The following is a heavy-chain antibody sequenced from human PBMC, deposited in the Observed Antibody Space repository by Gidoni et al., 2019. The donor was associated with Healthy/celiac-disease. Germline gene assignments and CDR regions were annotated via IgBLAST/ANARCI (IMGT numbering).Heavy chain of an antibody. CDR1: GFTFSSYG. J-gene: IGHJ4*02. CDR3: ARDPSFTMVREGFDY. D-gene: IGHD3-10*01. Sequence: QVQLVESGGGVVQPGRSLRLSCAASGFTFSSYGMHWVRQAPGKGLEWVAVIWYDGSNKYYADSVKGRFTISRDNSKNTLYLQMNSLRAEDTAVYYCARDPSFTMVREGFDYWGQGTLVTVSS. V-gene: IGHV3-33*01. CDR2: IWYDGSNK.